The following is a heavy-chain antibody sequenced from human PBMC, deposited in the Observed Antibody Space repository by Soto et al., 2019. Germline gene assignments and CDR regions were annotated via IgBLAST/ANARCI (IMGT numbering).Heavy chain of an antibody. Sequence: PGGSLRLSCAASGFTVSSNYMSWVRQAPGKGLEWVSVIYSGGSTYYADSVKGRFTISRDNSKNTLYLQMNSLRAEDTAVYYCARDWRGYSYGLHYYYGMDVWGQGTTVTVSS. CDR1: GFTVSSNY. J-gene: IGHJ6*02. CDR2: IYSGGST. V-gene: IGHV3-53*01. CDR3: ARDWRGYSYGLHYYYGMDV. D-gene: IGHD5-18*01.